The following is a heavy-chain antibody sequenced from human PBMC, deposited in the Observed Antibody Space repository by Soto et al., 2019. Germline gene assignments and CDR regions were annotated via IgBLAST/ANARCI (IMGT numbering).Heavy chain of an antibody. V-gene: IGHV3-66*01. CDR1: GFTVSSNY. J-gene: IGHJ4*02. Sequence: EVQLVESGGGLVQPGGSLRLSCAASGFTVSSNYMSWVRQAPGKGLEWVSVIYSGGSTYYADSVKGRFTISRDNSKNTLYLQMNSLRAEYTAVYYCALGDRHSSPEYYWGQGTLVTVSS. CDR3: ALGDRHSSPEYY. CDR2: IYSGGST. D-gene: IGHD6-6*01.